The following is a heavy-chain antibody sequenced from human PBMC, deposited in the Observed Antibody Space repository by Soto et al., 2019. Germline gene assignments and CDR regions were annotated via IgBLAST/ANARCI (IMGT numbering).Heavy chain of an antibody. V-gene: IGHV3-30-3*01. CDR2: ISFDGSDK. CDR1: EFTFSTYV. D-gene: IGHD3-22*01. Sequence: QVQLVESGGGGVQPERSLRLSCAASEFTFSTYVMHWVRQAPGKGLEWVALISFDGSDKYYADSVKGRFTIYRDNSKNTLFLQMNSLRPEDTAVYYCAREMIPMIMGGMSAMDVWGRGTTVTVSS. CDR3: AREMIPMIMGGMSAMDV. J-gene: IGHJ6*02.